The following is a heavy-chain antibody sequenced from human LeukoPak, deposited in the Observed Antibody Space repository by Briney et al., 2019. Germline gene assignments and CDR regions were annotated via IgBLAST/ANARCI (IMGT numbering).Heavy chain of an antibody. V-gene: IGHV3-21*01. J-gene: IGHJ4*02. Sequence: PGGSLRLSCAASGFTFNSHSLNWVRQAPGKGLEWVSFISSSSSYIYYADSVKGRFTISRDNSKNTLYLQMNSLRAEDTAVYYCARDSGYFDYWGQGTLVTVSS. CDR2: ISSSSSYI. D-gene: IGHD6-25*01. CDR1: GFTFNSHS. CDR3: ARDSGYFDY.